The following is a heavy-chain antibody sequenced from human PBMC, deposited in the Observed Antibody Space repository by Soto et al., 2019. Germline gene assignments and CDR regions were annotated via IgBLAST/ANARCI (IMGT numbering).Heavy chain of an antibody. J-gene: IGHJ4*02. CDR2: IYYSGTT. CDR3: ASHATGWYPDY. CDR1: GGSISSGGYY. V-gene: IGHV4-31*03. Sequence: QVQLQESGPGLVKPSQTLSLTCNVSGGSISSGGYYWSWIRQHPGKGLEWIGYIYYSGTTYYNPSLKSRLTISVVTSKNQFSLKLSSVTAADTAVYYCASHATGWYPDYWGQGTLVTVSS. D-gene: IGHD6-19*01.